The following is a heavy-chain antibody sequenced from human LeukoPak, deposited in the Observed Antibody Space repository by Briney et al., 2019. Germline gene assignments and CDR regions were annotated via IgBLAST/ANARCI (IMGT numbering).Heavy chain of an antibody. Sequence: GESLRLAWAAAGFXFGSFGIHWVRQAPGKGLWWVAVKPCDGSNKYKPESLKSRFITSSKNSKTAQKLQMSRLRDEDTAVYYCASNGDSSRWTTFDSWGQGTLVTVSS. D-gene: IGHD6-13*01. CDR1: GFXFGSFG. V-gene: IGHV3-30*03. CDR2: KPCDGSNK. J-gene: IGHJ4*02. CDR3: ASNGDSSRWTTFDS.